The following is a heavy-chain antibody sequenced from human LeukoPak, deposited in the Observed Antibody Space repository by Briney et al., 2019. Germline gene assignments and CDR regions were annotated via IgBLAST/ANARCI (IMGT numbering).Heavy chain of an antibody. J-gene: IGHJ4*02. CDR3: ARQLVTGYFDF. D-gene: IGHD2-21*01. Sequence: SETLSLTCTVSGVSISNSYWSWIRQPPGKGLEWIGSMNYSGSTNYNPSLKSRVTISVDTSKNQLSLKLSSVTAADTALHCCARQLVTGYFDFWREGTVNTLSS. V-gene: IGHV4-59*08. CDR1: GVSISNSY. CDR2: MNYSGST.